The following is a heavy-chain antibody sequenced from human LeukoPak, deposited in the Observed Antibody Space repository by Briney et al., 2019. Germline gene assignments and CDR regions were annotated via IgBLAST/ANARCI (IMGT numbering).Heavy chain of an antibody. Sequence: GGSLRLSCAASGFTFSSYSMNWVRQAPGKGLEWVSYISSSSSTIYYADSVKGRFTISRDNAKNSLYLQMNSLRAEDTAVYYCASTDRESYDFWSGYLPNYFDYWGQGTLVTVSS. D-gene: IGHD3-3*01. V-gene: IGHV3-48*01. J-gene: IGHJ4*02. CDR1: GFTFSSYS. CDR2: ISSSSSTI. CDR3: ASTDRESYDFWSGYLPNYFDY.